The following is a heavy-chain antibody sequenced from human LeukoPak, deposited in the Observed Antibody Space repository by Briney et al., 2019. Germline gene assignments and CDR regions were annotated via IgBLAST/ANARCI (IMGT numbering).Heavy chain of an antibody. J-gene: IGHJ4*02. CDR3: ARGVWFGEGGYFDY. CDR1: GFTFSSYS. V-gene: IGHV3-21*01. CDR2: ISSSSSYI. D-gene: IGHD3-10*01. Sequence: GGSLRLSCAASGFTFSSYSMNWVRQAPGKGLEWVSSISSSSSYIYYADSVKGRFTISRDNAKNPLYLQMNSLRAEDTAVYYCARGVWFGEGGYFDYWGQGTLVTVSS.